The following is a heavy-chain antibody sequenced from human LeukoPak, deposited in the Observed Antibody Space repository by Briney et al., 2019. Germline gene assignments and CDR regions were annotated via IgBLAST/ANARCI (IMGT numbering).Heavy chain of an antibody. Sequence: SETLSLTCTVSGGSISSSSYYWGWIRQPPGKGLEWIGRIYTSGSTNYNPSLKSRVTMSVDTSKNQFSLKLSSVTAADTAVYYCARGLGDYVWGSYRPVAFDIWGQGTMVTVSS. J-gene: IGHJ3*02. D-gene: IGHD3-16*02. CDR2: IYTSGST. V-gene: IGHV4-61*05. CDR3: ARGLGDYVWGSYRPVAFDI. CDR1: GGSISSSSYY.